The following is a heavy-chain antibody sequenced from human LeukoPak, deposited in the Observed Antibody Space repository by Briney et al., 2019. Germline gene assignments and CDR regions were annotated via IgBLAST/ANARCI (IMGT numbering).Heavy chain of an antibody. CDR3: ARDPVPTGTTSPDFDY. CDR1: GYTFTGYY. Sequence: ASVKVSCKASGYTFTGYYMHWVRQAPGQGLEWMGWINPNSGGTNYAQKFQGRVTMTRDTSISTAYMELSRLRSDDTAVYYCARDPVPTGTTSPDFDYWGQGTLVTVSS. J-gene: IGHJ4*02. D-gene: IGHD1-7*01. CDR2: INPNSGGT. V-gene: IGHV1-2*02.